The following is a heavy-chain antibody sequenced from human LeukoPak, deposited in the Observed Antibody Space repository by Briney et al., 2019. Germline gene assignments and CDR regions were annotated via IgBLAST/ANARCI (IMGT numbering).Heavy chain of an antibody. Sequence: GGSLRLSCAASGFTVSSNDMSWVRQAPGKGLEWVSLIYSGRSTYYADSVKGRFIISRDNSKNTLYLQMNSLRAEDTAVYYCARYSGTFSNSYFDGWGQGTLVTVSS. CDR3: ARYSGTFSNSYFDG. CDR2: IYSGRST. CDR1: GFTVSSND. J-gene: IGHJ4*02. D-gene: IGHD1-26*01. V-gene: IGHV3-66*01.